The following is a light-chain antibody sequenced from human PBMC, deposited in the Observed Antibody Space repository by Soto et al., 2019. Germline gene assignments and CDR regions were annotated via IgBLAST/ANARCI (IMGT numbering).Light chain of an antibody. CDR3: QQYNDRPPIT. CDR2: GSF. V-gene: IGKV3-15*01. Sequence: EIGLTQSPGTLSLSPGDRATLSCRASQSVSSSYLAWYQQKPGQAPRLLIVGSFARATGIPARFSGSGSGSEFTLTISGLQSEDFAVYYCQQYNDRPPITFGQGTRLEIK. CDR1: QSVSSSY. J-gene: IGKJ5*01.